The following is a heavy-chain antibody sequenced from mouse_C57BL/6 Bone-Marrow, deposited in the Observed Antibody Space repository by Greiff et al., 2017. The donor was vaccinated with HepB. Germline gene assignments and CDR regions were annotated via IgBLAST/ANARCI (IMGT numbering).Heavy chain of an antibody. Sequence: SGAELVRPGASVKLSCTASGFNIKDDYMHWVKQRPEQGLEWIGWIDPENGDTEYASKFQGKATITADTSSNTAYLQLSSLTSEDTAVYYCTSSTMVTTDAYWGQGTLVTVSA. J-gene: IGHJ3*01. CDR1: GFNIKDDY. D-gene: IGHD2-2*01. CDR2: IDPENGDT. CDR3: TSSTMVTTDAY. V-gene: IGHV14-4*01.